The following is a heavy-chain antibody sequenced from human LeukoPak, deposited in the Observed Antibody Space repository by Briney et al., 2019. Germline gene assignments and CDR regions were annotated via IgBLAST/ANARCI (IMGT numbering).Heavy chain of an antibody. CDR3: ARGVRAAAGLNYYYYYMDV. CDR1: GGSISSSSYY. Sequence: PSETLSLTCTVSGGSISSSSYYWGWIREPLGKGLEWIGSIYYSGSTYYNPSLKSRVTISVDTSKNQFSLKLSSVTAADTAVYYCARGVRAAAGLNYYYYYMDVWGKGTTVTVSS. J-gene: IGHJ6*03. V-gene: IGHV4-39*07. D-gene: IGHD6-13*01. CDR2: IYYSGST.